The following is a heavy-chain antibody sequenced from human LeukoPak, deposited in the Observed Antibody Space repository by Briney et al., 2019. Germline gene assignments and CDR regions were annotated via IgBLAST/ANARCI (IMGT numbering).Heavy chain of an antibody. CDR1: GFTFSDYY. D-gene: IGHD6-13*01. J-gene: IGHJ6*03. Sequence: SGGSLRLSCAASGFTFSDYYMSWIRQAPGKGLEWVSYISSSGSTIYYADSVKGRFTISRDNAKNSLYLQMNSLRAEDTAVYYCARGASSSSWYFPRRYYYYYYMDVWGKGTTVTVSS. CDR2: ISSSGSTI. V-gene: IGHV3-11*01. CDR3: ARGASSSSWYFPRRYYYYYYMDV.